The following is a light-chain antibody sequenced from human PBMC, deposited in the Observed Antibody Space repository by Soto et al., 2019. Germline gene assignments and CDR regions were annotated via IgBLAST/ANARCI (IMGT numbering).Light chain of an antibody. CDR3: SSYTSSSTPYV. Sequence: QSVLTQPASVSGAPGQSITISCTGTSSDVGGYNYVSWYQQHPGKAPKLMIYDVSNRPSGVSNRFSGSKSGNTASLTISGREAEDEADYYCSSYTSSSTPYVFGTGTKVT. J-gene: IGLJ1*01. V-gene: IGLV2-14*01. CDR1: SSDVGGYNY. CDR2: DVS.